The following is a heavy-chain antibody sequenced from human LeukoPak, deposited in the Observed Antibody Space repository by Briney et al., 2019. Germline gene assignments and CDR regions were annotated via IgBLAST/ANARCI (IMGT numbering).Heavy chain of an antibody. CDR2: TNSDGSIT. CDR1: GFTFTTYW. J-gene: IGHJ6*02. V-gene: IGHV3-74*01. Sequence: GGSLRLSCAASGFTFTTYWMHWVRQAPGKGLVWVSHTNSDGSITSYADSVKGRFTISRDNAKNTLYLQMNSLRAEDTAVYYCARDAVDTANAVWGQGTTVTVSS. CDR3: ARDAVDTANAV. D-gene: IGHD5-18*01.